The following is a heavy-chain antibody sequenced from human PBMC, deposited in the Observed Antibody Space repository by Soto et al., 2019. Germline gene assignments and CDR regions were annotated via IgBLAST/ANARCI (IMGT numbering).Heavy chain of an antibody. Sequence: ESLNISCKGSGYNFTNYWIGWVRQMPGKGLEWMGIIYPGDSDTRYSPSFQGQVTISADKSISAAYLQWSSLKASDTAMYYCARQGLPIYYYYGMDGWGQGTTVTVS. V-gene: IGHV5-51*01. CDR2: IYPGDSDT. CDR1: GYNFTNYW. J-gene: IGHJ6*02. CDR3: ARQGLPIYYYYGMDG.